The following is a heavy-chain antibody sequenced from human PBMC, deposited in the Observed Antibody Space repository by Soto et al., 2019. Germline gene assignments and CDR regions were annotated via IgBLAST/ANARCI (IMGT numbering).Heavy chain of an antibody. D-gene: IGHD3-22*01. CDR1: WFTFSNAW. V-gene: IGHV3-15*07. Sequence: GSLRLSCAASWFTFSNAWMNWVRQAPGKGLEWVGRIKSKNDGGTTDYAAPVKGRFTISRDDSKNTLYLQMNSLKTEDTAVYYCTTDSRRGRGYYDSSGYWPTLAYWGQGTLVTVSS. CDR2: IKSKNDGGTT. CDR3: TTDSRRGRGYYDSSGYWPTLAY. J-gene: IGHJ4*02.